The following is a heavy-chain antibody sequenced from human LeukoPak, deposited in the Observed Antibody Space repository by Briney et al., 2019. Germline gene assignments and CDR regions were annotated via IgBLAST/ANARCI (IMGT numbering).Heavy chain of an antibody. CDR3: ARTLIHNRSYYDFWSGYQPGYYFDY. Sequence: PSETLSLTCTVSGGSVSSGSYYWSWIRQPPGKGLEWIGYIYYSGSTNYNPSLKSRVTISVDTSKNQFSLKLSSVTAADTAVYYCARTLIHNRSYYDFWSGYQPGYYFDYWGQGTLVTVSS. CDR2: IYYSGST. CDR1: GGSVSSGSYY. V-gene: IGHV4-61*01. D-gene: IGHD3-3*01. J-gene: IGHJ4*02.